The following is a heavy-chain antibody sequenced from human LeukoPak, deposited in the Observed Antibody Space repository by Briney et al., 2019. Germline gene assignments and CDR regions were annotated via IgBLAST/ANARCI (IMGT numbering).Heavy chain of an antibody. Sequence: PGGSLRLSCAASGFTFSQYWMSWVRQAPGKGLEWVANIKHDGSEKQDGSEKNYVDSVKGRFTISRDNAKNSLYLQMNSLRAEDTAVYYCARDREEELPRGDYWGQGTLVTVSS. CDR3: ARDREEELPRGDY. CDR2: IKHDGSEKQDGSEK. V-gene: IGHV3-7*01. J-gene: IGHJ4*02. D-gene: IGHD1-26*01. CDR1: GFTFSQYW.